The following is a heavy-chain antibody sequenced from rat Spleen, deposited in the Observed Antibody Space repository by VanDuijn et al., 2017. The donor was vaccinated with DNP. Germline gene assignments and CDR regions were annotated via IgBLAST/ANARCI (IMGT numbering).Heavy chain of an antibody. D-gene: IGHD3-8*01. J-gene: IGHJ4*01. V-gene: IGHV2-32*01. CDR1: GFSLTSNS. Sequence: QVQLKESGPGLVQPSQTLSLTCTVSGFSLTSNSVHWVRLPPGKGLEWMGVMWSDGDTSYNSALKSRLSISRDTSKSQVFLKMNSLQTEDTATYYCARERGYPLYAMDAWGQGTSVTVSS. CDR3: ARERGYPLYAMDA. CDR2: MWSDGDT.